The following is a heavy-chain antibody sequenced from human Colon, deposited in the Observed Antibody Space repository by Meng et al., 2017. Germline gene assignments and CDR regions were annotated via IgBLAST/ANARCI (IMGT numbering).Heavy chain of an antibody. D-gene: IGHD3-16*01. CDR3: TKFTYVRGSYYALGRSTIY. Sequence: GGSLRLSCTASGFDFDDYAVGWVRQTPGKGLEWVGFIRNKAYGATTEYAAAVRGRFTISRDDSKSIAYLQMNSLETEDTAVYYCTKFTYVRGSYYALGRSTIYWGQGTLVTVSS. CDR1: GFDFDDYA. J-gene: IGHJ4*02. CDR2: IRNKAYGATT. V-gene: IGHV3-49*04.